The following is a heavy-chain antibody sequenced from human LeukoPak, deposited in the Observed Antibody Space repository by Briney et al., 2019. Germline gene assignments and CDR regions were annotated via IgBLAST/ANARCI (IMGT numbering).Heavy chain of an antibody. D-gene: IGHD3-9*01. V-gene: IGHV3-30*04. CDR1: GFTFSNYA. J-gene: IGHJ4*02. CDR3: AREATYYDFLTDHAY. Sequence: GRSLRLSCAASGFTFSNYAMHWVRQAPGKGLEWVAVTSYDGTNEKYADFVKGRFTISRDNSKNTLYLQMNSLRAEDTAVYYCAREATYYDFLTDHAYWGQGTLVTVSS. CDR2: TSYDGTNE.